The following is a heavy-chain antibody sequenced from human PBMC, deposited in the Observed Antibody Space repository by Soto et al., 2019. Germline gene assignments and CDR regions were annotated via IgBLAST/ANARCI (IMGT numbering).Heavy chain of an antibody. CDR3: ARGEVENCSGGSCWGYFDY. D-gene: IGHD2-15*01. CDR2: IYYSGST. Sequence: QVQLQESGPGLVKPSQTLSLTCTVSGGSISSGGYYWSWIRQHPGKGLEWIGYIYYSGSTYYNPSLKSRVTISVDTSKNQFSLKLSSVTAADTAVYYCARGEVENCSGGSCWGYFDYWGQGTLVTVSS. CDR1: GGSISSGGYY. V-gene: IGHV4-31*03. J-gene: IGHJ4*02.